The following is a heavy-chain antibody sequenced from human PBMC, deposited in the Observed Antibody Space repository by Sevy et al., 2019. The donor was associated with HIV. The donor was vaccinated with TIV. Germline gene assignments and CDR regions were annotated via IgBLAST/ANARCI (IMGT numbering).Heavy chain of an antibody. D-gene: IGHD6-19*01. Sequence: GGSLRLSCAASGFTFSVYYMTWIRQAPGKGLDWVSYISNSGNTRKYADSMKGRSTISRDNAKNSRYLQMNSLGAEDTAVDYCAREMSSSRGDLDYWGQGTLVTVSS. V-gene: IGHV3-11*01. CDR2: ISNSGNTR. CDR3: AREMSSSRGDLDY. CDR1: GFTFSVYY. J-gene: IGHJ4*02.